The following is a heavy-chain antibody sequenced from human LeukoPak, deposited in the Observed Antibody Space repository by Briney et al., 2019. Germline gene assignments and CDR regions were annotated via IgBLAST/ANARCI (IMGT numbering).Heavy chain of an antibody. V-gene: IGHV1-69*13. CDR3: AREVVGGVGAYFDY. D-gene: IGHD1-26*01. CDR1: GGTFSSYT. J-gene: IGHJ4*02. Sequence: SVKVSCKASGGTFSSYTISWVRQAPGQGLEWMGGIIPIFGTANYAQKFQGRVTITADESTSTAYMELSSLRSEDTAVYYCAREVVGGVGAYFDYWGQGTLVTVSS. CDR2: IIPIFGTA.